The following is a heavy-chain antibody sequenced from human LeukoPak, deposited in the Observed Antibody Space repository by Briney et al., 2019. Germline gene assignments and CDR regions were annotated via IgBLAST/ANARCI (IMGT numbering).Heavy chain of an antibody. V-gene: IGHV3-21*01. CDR3: AREDSVVGDAFDI. CDR1: GFSFRIYG. D-gene: IGHD2-2*01. Sequence: PGGSLRLSCAASGFSFRIYGINWVRQAPGKGLEWVSSISGTSSFTFYADSVKGRFTISRDNAKNSLYLQMNSLRAEDTAVYYCAREDSVVGDAFDIWGQGTMVTVSS. CDR2: ISGTSSFT. J-gene: IGHJ3*02.